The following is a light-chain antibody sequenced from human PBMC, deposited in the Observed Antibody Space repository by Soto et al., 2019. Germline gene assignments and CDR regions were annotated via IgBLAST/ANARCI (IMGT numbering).Light chain of an antibody. CDR1: SSNIGAGYD. Sequence: QSLLTHPPSLSGAPGQRVTISCTGSSSNIGAGYDVHWYQQLPGTAPKLLIYGNSNRPSGVPDRFSGSKSGTSASLAITGLQAEDEADYYCQSYDSSLSGWVFGGGTQLTVL. CDR3: QSYDSSLSGWV. V-gene: IGLV1-40*01. J-gene: IGLJ3*02. CDR2: GNS.